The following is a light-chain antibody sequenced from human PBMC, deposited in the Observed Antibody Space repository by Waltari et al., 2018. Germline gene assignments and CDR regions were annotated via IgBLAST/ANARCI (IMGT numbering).Light chain of an antibody. CDR2: EVS. J-gene: IGKJ4*01. CDR3: QQYSVWPPAGT. V-gene: IGKV3-15*01. Sequence: EIVMTQSPATLSASPGERVTLSGRASQTIRSGLAWYQQKPGQAPRLLIFEVSTRVTGVPARFSGSGSGTEFTLTISSLQSEDFAVYYCQQYSVWPPAGTFGGGTKVEI. CDR1: QTIRSG.